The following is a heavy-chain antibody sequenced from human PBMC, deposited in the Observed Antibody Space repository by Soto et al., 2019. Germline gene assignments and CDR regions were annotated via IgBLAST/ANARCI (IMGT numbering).Heavy chain of an antibody. CDR2: IYWDDAK. D-gene: IGHD3-10*01. Sequence: QITLKESGPTLVKPTQTLTLTCTFSGFSLSSNGVGVGWIRQPPGKALEWLALIYWDDAKRYSPSLKSRLTIAKDTSKIQVVLTLTKLDTVDTATYYCARGGWTTYYSPFFDYWGQGTLVTVSS. J-gene: IGHJ4*02. V-gene: IGHV2-5*02. CDR3: ARGGWTTYYSPFFDY. CDR1: GFSLSSNGVG.